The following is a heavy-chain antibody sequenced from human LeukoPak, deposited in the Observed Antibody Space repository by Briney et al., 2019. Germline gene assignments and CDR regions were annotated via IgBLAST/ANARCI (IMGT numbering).Heavy chain of an antibody. J-gene: IGHJ6*03. CDR3: ARVPYDFWSGYYRVNYYYYYMDV. CDR1: GYTFTSYD. V-gene: IGHV1-8*03. Sequence: ASVKVSCKASGYTFTSYDINWVRQATGQGLEWMGWMNPNSGNTGYAQKFQGRVTITTNTSISTAYMELSSLRSEDTAVYYCARVPYDFWSGYYRVNYYYYYMDVWGKGTTVTVSS. CDR2: MNPNSGNT. D-gene: IGHD3-3*01.